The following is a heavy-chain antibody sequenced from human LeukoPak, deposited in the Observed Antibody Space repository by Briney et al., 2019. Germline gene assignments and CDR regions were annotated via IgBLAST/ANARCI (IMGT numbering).Heavy chain of an antibody. J-gene: IGHJ4*02. D-gene: IGHD6-13*01. Sequence: PGGSLRLSGQAPGFPFSNYAIPWARKAEGKGLKWVSGIGTAGDTYYPASVKGRFTISRENAKNSLYLQMNSLSAGDTAVYYCASSPAYSSSWYAIDNWGQGTLVTVSS. CDR1: GFPFSNYA. CDR2: IGTAGDT. CDR3: ASSPAYSSSWYAIDN. V-gene: IGHV3-13*01.